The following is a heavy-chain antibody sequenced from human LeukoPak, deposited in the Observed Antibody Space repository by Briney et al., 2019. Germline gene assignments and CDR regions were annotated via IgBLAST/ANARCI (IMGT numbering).Heavy chain of an antibody. CDR2: LSYDGSNE. J-gene: IGHJ4*02. CDR3: ARDKGTSYLSSSDY. CDR1: GLNLSRYV. D-gene: IGHD6-6*01. Sequence: PGDSLSLSWAVAGLNLSRYVVHSVRLAPGKGRGWDAFLSYDGSNEYDADSVKGRFTISRDNSKTPLYLQMNSLSAADTAVYYCARDKGTSYLSSSDYWGQGTLVTVSS. V-gene: IGHV3-30*04.